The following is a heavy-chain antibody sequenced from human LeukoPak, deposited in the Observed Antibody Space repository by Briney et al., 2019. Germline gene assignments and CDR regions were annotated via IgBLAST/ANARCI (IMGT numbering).Heavy chain of an antibody. Sequence: GGSLRLSCAASGFTFSSYSMNWVRQAPGRGLEWVSAISGSGGSTYYADSVKGRFTISRDNSKNTLYLQMNSLRAEDTAVYYCAKWGYSYGPGDYWGQGTLVTVSS. V-gene: IGHV3-23*01. CDR1: GFTFSSYS. CDR2: ISGSGGST. J-gene: IGHJ4*02. D-gene: IGHD5-18*01. CDR3: AKWGYSYGPGDY.